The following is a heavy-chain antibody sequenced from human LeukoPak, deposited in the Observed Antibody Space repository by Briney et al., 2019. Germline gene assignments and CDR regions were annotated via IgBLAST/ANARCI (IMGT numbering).Heavy chain of an antibody. CDR3: AKIGYYDFWSGFRWDYYYGMDV. D-gene: IGHD3-3*01. J-gene: IGHJ6*02. CDR1: GGSISSSSYY. V-gene: IGHV4-39*07. CDR2: IYYSGST. Sequence: NPSETLSLTCTVSGGSISSSSYYWGWIRQPPGKGLEWIGSIYYSGSTYYNPSLKSRVTISVDTSKNQFSLKLSSVTAADTAVYYCAKIGYYDFWSGFRWDYYYGMDVWGQGTTVTVSS.